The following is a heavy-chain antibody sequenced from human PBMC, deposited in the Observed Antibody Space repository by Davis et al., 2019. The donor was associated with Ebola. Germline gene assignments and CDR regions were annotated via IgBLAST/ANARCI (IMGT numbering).Heavy chain of an antibody. V-gene: IGHV3-7*01. CDR3: AKALGSGTYNAVDV. CDR2: IKEDGSEK. Sequence: GGSLRLSCAASGFTFSDSWMSWVRQAPGKGLEWVANIKEDGSEKYYVDSVKGRFTISIDSAKNSLYLQMNSLRADDTAVYYCAKALGSGTYNAVDVWGQGTTVTVSS. CDR1: GFTFSDSW. D-gene: IGHD2-15*01. J-gene: IGHJ6*02.